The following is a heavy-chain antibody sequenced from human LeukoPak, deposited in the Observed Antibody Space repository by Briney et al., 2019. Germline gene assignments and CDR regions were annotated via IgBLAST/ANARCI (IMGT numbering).Heavy chain of an antibody. CDR1: GGSISSGGYY. V-gene: IGHV4-31*01. Sequence: SQTLSLTCTVSGGSISSGGYYWSWIRQHPGKGLEWIGYIYYSGSTYYNPSLKSQVTISVDTSKNQFSLKLSSVTAADTAVYYCARDRGESSGFYFDYWGQGTLVTVSS. CDR3: ARDRGESSGFYFDY. CDR2: IYYSGST. D-gene: IGHD6-19*01. J-gene: IGHJ4*02.